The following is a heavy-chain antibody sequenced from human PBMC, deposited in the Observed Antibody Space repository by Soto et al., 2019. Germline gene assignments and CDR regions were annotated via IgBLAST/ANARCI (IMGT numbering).Heavy chain of an antibody. J-gene: IGHJ3*02. V-gene: IGHV3-30*18. CDR2: MSFDGSNE. CDR3: AKDAAVAFDI. CDR1: GFTFSNYG. Sequence: QVHLVESGGGVVQPGRSLRLSCAASGFTFSNYGMHWVRQAPGKGLEWLAVMSFDGSNEYYADSVQGRLTISRDNSKNTLYLQMNSLRTEDTAVDHCAKDAAVAFDIWGQGTMVTVSS. D-gene: IGHD2-15*01.